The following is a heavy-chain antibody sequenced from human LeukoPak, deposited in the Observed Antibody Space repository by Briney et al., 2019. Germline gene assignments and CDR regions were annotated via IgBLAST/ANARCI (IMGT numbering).Heavy chain of an antibody. J-gene: IGHJ6*03. D-gene: IGHD2-2*01. CDR1: GYTFTGYY. CDR2: SNPNSGGT. V-gene: IGHV1-2*02. Sequence: ASVKVSCKASGYTFTGYYMHWVRQAPGQGLEWMGWSNPNSGGTNDAQKFQGRVTMTRDTSISTAYMELSRLRSDDTAVYYCARDSGRYCSSTSCYGSYYYYYYMDVWGKGTTVTVSS. CDR3: ARDSGRYCSSTSCYGSYYYYYYMDV.